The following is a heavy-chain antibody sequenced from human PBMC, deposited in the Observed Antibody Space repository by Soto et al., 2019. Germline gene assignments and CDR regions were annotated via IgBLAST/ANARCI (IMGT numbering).Heavy chain of an antibody. V-gene: IGHV1-18*01. CDR2: INGNTGST. CDR1: GNFCSKYG. Sequence: QVQLVQSGAEVKKPGASVKVSCKTPGNFCSKYGISWVRQAPGQGLEWMGWINGNTGSTNYAQKFRGRVTMTTDTYTGRVYMELSSLTSDDTAIYYCGRDGDQWDQRYLDYWGQGTLVSV. D-gene: IGHD1-26*01. J-gene: IGHJ4*02. CDR3: GRDGDQWDQRYLDY.